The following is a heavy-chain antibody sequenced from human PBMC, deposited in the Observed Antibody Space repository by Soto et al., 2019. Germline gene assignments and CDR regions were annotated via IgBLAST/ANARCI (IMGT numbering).Heavy chain of an antibody. CDR3: ARGSQAAGGFDY. D-gene: IGHD6-13*01. CDR1: GGSISNDR. CDR2: IFASGRT. Sequence: LSLTCTVSGGSISNDRWSWVRQPAGKGLEWIGRIFASGRTNYNPSLQSRVTMSVDTSKNQFSLTMTSLAAADTAVYYCARGSQAAGGFDYWGQGTLVTVSS. V-gene: IGHV4-4*07. J-gene: IGHJ4*02.